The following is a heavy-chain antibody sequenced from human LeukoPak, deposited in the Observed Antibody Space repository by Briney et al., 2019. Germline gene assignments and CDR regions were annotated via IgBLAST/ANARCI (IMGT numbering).Heavy chain of an antibody. CDR3: AKDRRGVI. CDR2: IYSDGSK. CDR1: GFTVSSNY. D-gene: IGHD3-10*01. V-gene: IGHV3-53*05. Sequence: GGSLRLSCAASGFTVSSNYMSWVRQAPGKGLQWVSVIYSDGSKYYADSVKGRFTISRDNSKNTLYLQMNSLRAEDTAVYYCAKDRRGVIWGQGTMVTVSS. J-gene: IGHJ3*02.